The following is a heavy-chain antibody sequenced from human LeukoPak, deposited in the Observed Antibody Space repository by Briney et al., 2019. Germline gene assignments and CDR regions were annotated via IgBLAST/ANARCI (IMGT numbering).Heavy chain of an antibody. Sequence: ASVKVSCKASGYTFTGYYMHWVRQAPGQGLEWMGWINPNSGGTNYAQKFQGRVTMTRDTSISTAYMELSRLRSDDTAVYYRARGEGNLPAYYYDSSGYYYFWGQGTLVTVSS. V-gene: IGHV1-2*02. CDR1: GYTFTGYY. CDR3: ARGEGNLPAYYYDSSGYYYF. D-gene: IGHD3-22*01. J-gene: IGHJ4*02. CDR2: INPNSGGT.